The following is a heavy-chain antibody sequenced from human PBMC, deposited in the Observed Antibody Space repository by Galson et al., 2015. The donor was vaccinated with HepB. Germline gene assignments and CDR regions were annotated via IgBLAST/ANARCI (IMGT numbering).Heavy chain of an antibody. D-gene: IGHD3-22*01. V-gene: IGHV3-11*06. CDR1: GFTFSDYY. Sequence: SLRLSCAASGFTFSDYYMSWIRQAPGKGLEWVSYISSSSSYTNYADSVKGRFTISRDNAKNSLYLQMNSLRAEDTAVYYCARVHYYDSSGYYYGFDYWGQGTLVTVSS. CDR2: ISSSSSYT. CDR3: ARVHYYDSSGYYYGFDY. J-gene: IGHJ4*02.